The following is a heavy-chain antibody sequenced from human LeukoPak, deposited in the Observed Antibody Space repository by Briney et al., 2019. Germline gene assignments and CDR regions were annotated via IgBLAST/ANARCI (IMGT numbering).Heavy chain of an antibody. D-gene: IGHD3-22*01. CDR1: GFTFSSYW. Sequence: GGSLRLSCAASGFTFSSYWMSWVRQAPGKGLEWVANIKQDGSEKYYVDSVKGRFTISRDNAKNSLYLQMNSLRAEDTAVYYCARDLAYYYDSSGYWHAFDIWGQGTMVTVSS. J-gene: IGHJ3*02. CDR2: IKQDGSEK. CDR3: ARDLAYYYDSSGYWHAFDI. V-gene: IGHV3-7*01.